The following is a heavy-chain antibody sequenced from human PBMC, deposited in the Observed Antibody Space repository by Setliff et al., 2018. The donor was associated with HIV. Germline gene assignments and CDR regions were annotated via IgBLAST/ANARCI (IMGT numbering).Heavy chain of an antibody. CDR2: IYTSGST. CDR3: ARGGSRITIFGVVIPPDY. D-gene: IGHD3-3*01. J-gene: IGHJ4*02. V-gene: IGHV4-4*09. Sequence: SETLSLTCTVSGDSISTYCWIWIRQPPGKGLEWIGNIYTSGSTNYNPSLKSRVTISVDTSKNQFSLKLSSVTAADTAVYYCARGGSRITIFGVVIPPDYWGQGTLVTVSS. CDR1: GDSISTYC.